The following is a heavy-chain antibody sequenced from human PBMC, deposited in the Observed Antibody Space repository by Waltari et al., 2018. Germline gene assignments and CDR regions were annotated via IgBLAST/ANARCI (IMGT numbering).Heavy chain of an antibody. Sequence: EVQLVESGGGPVQPGGALRLYCSAPGFIFAPYWLPLALPGAGGGRGWASLVNFEGNRITEADSVKGRVTTCRDRAKSILYLEINSRRVEDTAVYYCAVREKGGYCEDGDCHGRLDSWGQGTLVSVSS. CDR3: AVREKGGYCEDGDCHGRLDS. J-gene: IGHJ4*02. CDR2: VNFEGNRI. D-gene: IGHD2-21*02. V-gene: IGHV3-74*03. CDR1: GFIFAPYW.